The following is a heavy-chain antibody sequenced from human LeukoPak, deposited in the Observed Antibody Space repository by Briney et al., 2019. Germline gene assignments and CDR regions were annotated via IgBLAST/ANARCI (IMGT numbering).Heavy chain of an antibody. CDR1: GGSISSYY. Sequence: KPSETLSLTCTVSGGSISSYYWTWIRQPQGKGLEWIGYIHYSGGTNYIPSLKSRVTISVDTSKNQFSLKLSSVTAADTAVYYCSSGHQRDGYTYFDFWGQGTLVTVSS. V-gene: IGHV4-59*01. D-gene: IGHD5-24*01. J-gene: IGHJ4*02. CDR2: IHYSGGT. CDR3: SSGHQRDGYTYFDF.